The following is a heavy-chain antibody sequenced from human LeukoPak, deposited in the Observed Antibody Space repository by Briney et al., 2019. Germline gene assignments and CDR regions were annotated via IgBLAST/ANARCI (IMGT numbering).Heavy chain of an antibody. J-gene: IGHJ6*02. V-gene: IGHV3-48*03. CDR2: NSSSGSII. CDR3: ARVRSSYHYYGMDV. CDR1: GFTFSRYE. Sequence: GGSLRLSCAASGFTFSRYEMNWVRQAPGKGQEWVSYNSSSGSIIYYADSVKGRFTISRDNAKNSLYLQMNSLRAEDTAVYYCARVRSSYHYYGMDVWGQGTTVTVSS.